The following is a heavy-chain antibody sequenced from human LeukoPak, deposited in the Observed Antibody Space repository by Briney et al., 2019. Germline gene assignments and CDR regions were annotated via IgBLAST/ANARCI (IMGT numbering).Heavy chain of an antibody. CDR1: GYSFTSYW. CDR2: IYPGDSDT. J-gene: IGHJ4*02. CDR3: ARQDPYPPQMVVY. Sequence: GESLKISCKGSGYSFTSYWIGWVRQMPGKGLEWMGIIYPGDSDTRYSPSFQGQVTISADKSISTAHLQWSSLKASDTAMYYCARQDPYPPQMVVYWGQGTLVTVSS. V-gene: IGHV5-51*01. D-gene: IGHD2-15*01.